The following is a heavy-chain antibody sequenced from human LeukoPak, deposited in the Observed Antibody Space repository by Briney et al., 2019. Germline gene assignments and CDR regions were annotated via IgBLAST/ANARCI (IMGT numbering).Heavy chain of an antibody. D-gene: IGHD2-21*01. CDR3: ARPYGPSKSCGGECYFAY. CDR2: FYPGDSAV. Sequence: GESLKISCKGSGYIFSNYLIGWVRQMPGKGLEWMGMFYPGDSAVTYSPSFQGRVTLSVDNSMSTAYLQWTSLRASDTAMYYCARPYGPSKSCGGECYFAYWGQGTLVTVSS. V-gene: IGHV5-51*01. CDR1: GYIFSNYL. J-gene: IGHJ4*02.